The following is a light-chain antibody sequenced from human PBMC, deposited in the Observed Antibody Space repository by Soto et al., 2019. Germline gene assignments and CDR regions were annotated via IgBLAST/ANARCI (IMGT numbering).Light chain of an antibody. CDR3: AAWDDSLNAVV. Sequence: QPVLTQPPSASGTPGQRVTISCSGSSSNIGSNTVNWYQQLPGTAPKLLIYSNNQRPSGVPDRFSGSKSGTSASLAISGLQFEDEADYYCAAWDDSLNAVVFGGGTKVTVL. CDR1: SSNIGSNT. CDR2: SNN. V-gene: IGLV1-44*01. J-gene: IGLJ2*01.